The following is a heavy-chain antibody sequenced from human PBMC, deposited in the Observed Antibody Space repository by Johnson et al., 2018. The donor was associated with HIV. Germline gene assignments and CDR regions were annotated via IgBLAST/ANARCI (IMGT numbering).Heavy chain of an antibody. J-gene: IGHJ3*02. D-gene: IGHD1-26*01. V-gene: IGHV3-66*02. CDR3: ARDSEWELGQEGAFDI. Sequence: VQLVESGGGLVQPGGSLRLSCAASGFTVSSNYMSWVRQAPEMGLVWVSIVYSGGNTYYADSVKGRFTISRDNSKNTLYLQMNSMRAEDTAVYYCARDSEWELGQEGAFDIWGQGTMVTVSS. CDR2: VYSGGNT. CDR1: GFTVSSNY.